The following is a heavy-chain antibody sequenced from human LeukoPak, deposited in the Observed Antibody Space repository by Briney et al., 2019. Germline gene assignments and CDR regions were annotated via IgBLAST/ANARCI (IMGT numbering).Heavy chain of an antibody. V-gene: IGHV4-59*01. CDR2: IYYSGST. D-gene: IGHD4-17*01. CDR1: GGSISFYY. Sequence: SETLSLTCTVSGGSISFYYWSWIRQPPGKGLEWIGYIYYSGSTNYNPSLKSRVTISVDTSKNQFSLKLSSVTAADTAVYYCARGAPVTNFDYWGQGTLVTVSS. CDR3: ARGAPVTNFDY. J-gene: IGHJ4*02.